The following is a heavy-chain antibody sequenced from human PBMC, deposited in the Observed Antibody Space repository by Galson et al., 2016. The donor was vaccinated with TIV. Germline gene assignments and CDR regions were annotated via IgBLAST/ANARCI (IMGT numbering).Heavy chain of an antibody. CDR1: GFTFSSYG. J-gene: IGHJ4*02. V-gene: IGHV3-33*07. D-gene: IGHD2-2*01. CDR2: IWYDGNNK. Sequence: SLRLSCAASGFTFSSYGMYWVRQAPGKGLEWVAVIWYDGNNKYYADSVKGRFTISRDNSKNTLYLQMNSLRAEETAVYYCARVRYCSSTSCWNFLDYWGQGTLVTVSS. CDR3: ARVRYCSSTSCWNFLDY.